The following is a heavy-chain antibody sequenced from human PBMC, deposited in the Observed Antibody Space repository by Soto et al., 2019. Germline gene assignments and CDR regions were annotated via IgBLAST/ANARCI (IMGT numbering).Heavy chain of an antibody. CDR1: GGSISSFFYY. D-gene: IGHD3-22*01. CDR3: AREDYYDSRPAAFDI. V-gene: IGHV4-31*03. J-gene: IGHJ3*02. CDR2: IYYSGST. Sequence: SDTLXLTCTVSGGSISSFFYYWSWIRQHPGKGLEWIGYIYYSGSTYYNPSLKSRVTISVDTSKNQFSLKLSSVTAADTAVYYCAREDYYDSRPAAFDIWGQGTMVTVSS.